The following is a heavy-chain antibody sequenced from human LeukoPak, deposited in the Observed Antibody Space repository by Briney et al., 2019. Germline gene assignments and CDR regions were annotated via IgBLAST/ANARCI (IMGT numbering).Heavy chain of an antibody. Sequence: SETLSLTCTVSGGSISSYYWSWIRQPPGKGLEWIGYIYYSGSTNYNPSLKSRVTISVDTSKNQFSLKLSSVTAADTAVYYCASTAAGTGFDYWGQGTLVTVSS. D-gene: IGHD6-13*01. CDR1: GGSISSYY. CDR3: ASTAAGTGFDY. J-gene: IGHJ4*02. CDR2: IYYSGST. V-gene: IGHV4-59*01.